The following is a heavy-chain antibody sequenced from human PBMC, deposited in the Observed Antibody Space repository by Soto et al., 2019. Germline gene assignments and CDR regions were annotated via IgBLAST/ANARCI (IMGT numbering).Heavy chain of an antibody. D-gene: IGHD2-8*02. Sequence: EVQLLDSGGGLVQPGGSLRLSCAASGFTFSSYAMNWVRQAPGKGLEWVSGISGSGGSTYYADSVKGRFTISRDKSKNTLYLQMHSLRAEDTAVYYCARRGPGAYVDYWGQGTLVTVSS. CDR3: ARRGPGAYVDY. J-gene: IGHJ4*02. V-gene: IGHV3-23*01. CDR2: ISGSGGST. CDR1: GFTFSSYA.